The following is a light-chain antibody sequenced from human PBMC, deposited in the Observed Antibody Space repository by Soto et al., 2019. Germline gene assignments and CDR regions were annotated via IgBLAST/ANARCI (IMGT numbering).Light chain of an antibody. CDR1: SSNIGAGYD. CDR3: QSYDSTLSARDV. Sequence: QSVLTQPPSVSGAPGQRVTISRTGSSSNIGAGYDVHWYQQRSGTAPKLLIFGNINRPSGVPDRFSCSKSGTSASLALTGLEAEDESDYYCQSYDSTLSARDVFGTGTKVTVL. J-gene: IGLJ1*01. CDR2: GNI. V-gene: IGLV1-40*01.